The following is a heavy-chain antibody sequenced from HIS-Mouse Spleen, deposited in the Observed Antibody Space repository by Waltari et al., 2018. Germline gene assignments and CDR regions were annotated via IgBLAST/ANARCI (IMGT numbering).Heavy chain of an antibody. D-gene: IGHD7-27*01. CDR1: GFPFAVYA. J-gene: IGHJ4*02. CDR3: AREDWGLDY. Sequence: EVQLVESGGGLVQPGRSLRLPCAASGFPFAVYALPWVRQAPGKGLEWVSGISWNSGSIGYADSVKGRFTISRDNAKNSLYLQMNSLRAEDTALYYCAREDWGLDYWGQGTLVTVSS. V-gene: IGHV3-9*01. CDR2: ISWNSGSI.